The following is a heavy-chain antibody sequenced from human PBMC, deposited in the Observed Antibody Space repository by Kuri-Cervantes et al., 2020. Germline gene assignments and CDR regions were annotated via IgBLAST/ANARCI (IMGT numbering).Heavy chain of an antibody. CDR3: AKFFYGMDV. D-gene: IGHD3-3*01. CDR2: ISWNSGSI. J-gene: IGHJ6*02. CDR1: GFTFSSYA. Sequence: SLKISCAASGFTFSSYAMHWVRQAPGKGLEWVSGISWNSGSIGYADSVKGRFTISRDNAKDSLYLQMNSLRAEDTAFYYCAKFFYGMDVWGQGTTVTVSS. V-gene: IGHV3-9*01.